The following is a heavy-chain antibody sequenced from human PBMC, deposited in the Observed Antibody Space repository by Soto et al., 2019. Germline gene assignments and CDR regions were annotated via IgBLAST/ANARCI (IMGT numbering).Heavy chain of an antibody. CDR3: AKRGNYYDSSGYYFEY. Sequence: GWSLRLSCAASGFTFSSYAMSLVRQAPGKGLEWVSAISGSGGSTYYADSVKGRFTISRDNSKNTLYLQMNSLRAEDTAVYYCAKRGNYYDSSGYYFEYWGEGTPVTVSS. D-gene: IGHD3-22*01. J-gene: IGHJ4*02. CDR1: GFTFSSYA. CDR2: ISGSGGST. V-gene: IGHV3-23*01.